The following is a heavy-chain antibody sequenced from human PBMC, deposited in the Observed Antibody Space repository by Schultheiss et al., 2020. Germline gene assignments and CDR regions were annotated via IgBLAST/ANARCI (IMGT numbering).Heavy chain of an antibody. CDR2: IIPIFGTA. Sequence: SVKVSCKASGGTFSSYAISWVRQAPGQGLEWMGGIIPIFGTANYAQKFQGRVTITADESTSTAYMELSSLRSEDTAVYYCARGPYEYDFWSGWDYYYGMDVWGQGTTVTVAS. J-gene: IGHJ6*02. V-gene: IGHV1-69*01. D-gene: IGHD3-3*01. CDR1: GGTFSSYA. CDR3: ARGPYEYDFWSGWDYYYGMDV.